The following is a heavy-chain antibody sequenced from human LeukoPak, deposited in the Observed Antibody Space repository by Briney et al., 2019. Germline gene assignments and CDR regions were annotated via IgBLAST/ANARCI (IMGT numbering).Heavy chain of an antibody. CDR2: ISDYNGNT. Sequence: VASVKVSCKASGYTLRSYGITWVRQAPGQGLEWMGWISDYNGNTKYPQKLQGRVTMTTDTSTSTAYMELRSLRSDDTAVYYCARGPIIDIVIVPAADDYYYMDVWGKGTTVTVSS. CDR1: GYTLRSYG. J-gene: IGHJ6*03. V-gene: IGHV1-18*01. CDR3: ARGPIIDIVIVPAADDYYYMDV. D-gene: IGHD2-2*01.